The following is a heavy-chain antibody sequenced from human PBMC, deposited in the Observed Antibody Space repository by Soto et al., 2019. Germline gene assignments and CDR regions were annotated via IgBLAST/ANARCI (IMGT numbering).Heavy chain of an antibody. Sequence: ASVKVSCKASEYTFTNYAVHWVRQAPGQRLEWMGWMNPNSGNTGYAQKFQSRVTMTRNTSISTAYMELSSLRSEDTAVYYCYVVPAAIRFDYWGQGTLVTVSS. CDR3: YVVPAAIRFDY. CDR1: EYTFTNYA. CDR2: MNPNSGNT. J-gene: IGHJ4*02. V-gene: IGHV1-8*02. D-gene: IGHD2-2*02.